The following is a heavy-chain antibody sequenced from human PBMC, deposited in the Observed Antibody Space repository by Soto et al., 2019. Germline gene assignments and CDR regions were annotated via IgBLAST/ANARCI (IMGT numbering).Heavy chain of an antibody. V-gene: IGHV3-23*01. D-gene: IGHD7-27*01. CDR1: GFTFSNYA. CDR2: ISGSGSST. Sequence: EVQLLESGGGLVQPGGSLRLSCAASGFTFSNYAMSWVHQAPGKGLEWVSAISGSGSSTYYADSVKGRFSISRDHSKNILYLQMNSLRAEDPAVYYCVSRSPSWGFNIGGRGTIVTVSS. CDR3: VSRSPSWGFNI. J-gene: IGHJ3*02.